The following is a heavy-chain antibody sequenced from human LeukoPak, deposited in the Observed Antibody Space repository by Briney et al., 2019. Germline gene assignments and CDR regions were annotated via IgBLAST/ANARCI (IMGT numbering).Heavy chain of an antibody. Sequence: SETLSLTCTVSGGSINDYYWSWLRQPPGKGLEWIGYIYYSGSTNYNPSLKSRVTISVDTPKNQFSLKLSSVTAADTAVYYCARERFVRGVMTFDYWGQGTLVTVSS. CDR3: ARERFVRGVMTFDY. CDR2: IYYSGST. CDR1: GGSINDYY. J-gene: IGHJ4*02. V-gene: IGHV4-59*01. D-gene: IGHD3-10*01.